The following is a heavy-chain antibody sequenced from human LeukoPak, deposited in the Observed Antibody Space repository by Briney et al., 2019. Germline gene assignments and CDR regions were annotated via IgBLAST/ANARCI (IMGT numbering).Heavy chain of an antibody. V-gene: IGHV3-23*01. CDR3: AKEKQRNFDY. CDR2: ISGSGDST. J-gene: IGHJ4*02. CDR1: GFTFRNYA. Sequence: PGGSLRLSCAASGFTFRNYAMSWVRQAPGKGLEWVSGISGSGDSTYYGDFVKGRFTISRDNSKNTLYLQMNSLRAEDTAVYYCAKEKQRNFDYWGQGTLVTVSS.